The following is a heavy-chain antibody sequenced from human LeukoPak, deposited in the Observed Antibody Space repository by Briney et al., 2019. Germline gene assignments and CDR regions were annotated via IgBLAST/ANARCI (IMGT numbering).Heavy chain of an antibody. CDR2: IYDSGST. CDR3: ARAQYCSGGSCYADDAFDI. J-gene: IGHJ3*02. V-gene: IGHV4-59*01. D-gene: IGHD2-15*01. CDR1: GGSICSYY. Sequence: SETLSLTCTVSGGSICSYYWSWIRQPPGKGLEWIGYIYDSGSTNYNPYLNSRVTISVDTSKNQFSLKLSSVTAADTAVHYCARAQYCSGGSCYADDAFDIWGQGTMVTVSS.